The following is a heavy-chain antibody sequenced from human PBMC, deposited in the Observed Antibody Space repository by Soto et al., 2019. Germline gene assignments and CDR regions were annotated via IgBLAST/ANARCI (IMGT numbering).Heavy chain of an antibody. Sequence: QVQLVQSGAEVGKPGASVKVSCKASGYTFTSYVINWVRQASGQGLEWMGWMNPNSGNTGSAQRFQGRLTMTRNTSINTAYMELTSLTSEDAAVYYCARVHTVTTYFDVWGRGTLVAVSS. CDR2: MNPNSGNT. CDR3: ARVHTVTTYFDV. D-gene: IGHD4-17*01. V-gene: IGHV1-8*01. CDR1: GYTFTSYV. J-gene: IGHJ2*01.